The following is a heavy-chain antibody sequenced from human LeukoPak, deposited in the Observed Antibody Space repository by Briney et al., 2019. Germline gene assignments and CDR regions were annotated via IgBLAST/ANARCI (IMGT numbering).Heavy chain of an antibody. D-gene: IGHD3-22*01. CDR2: IYHSGST. CDR3: ARDSIVVVITDTYYYYYGMDV. CDR1: GGSISSSNW. Sequence: SETLSLTCAVSGGSISSSNWGSWVRQPPGKGLEWIGEIYHSGSTNYNPSLKSRVTISVDKSKNQFSLKLSSVTAADTAVYYCARDSIVVVITDTYYYYYGMDVWGQGTTVTVSS. J-gene: IGHJ6*02. V-gene: IGHV4-4*02.